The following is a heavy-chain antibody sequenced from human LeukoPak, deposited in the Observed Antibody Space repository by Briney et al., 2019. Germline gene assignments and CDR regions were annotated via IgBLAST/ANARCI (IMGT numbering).Heavy chain of an antibody. D-gene: IGHD6-19*01. CDR2: ICTSGST. CDR1: GGSISSYY. CDR3: ARQYSSGQYYFQY. Sequence: SETLSLTCTVSGGSISSYYWSWIRQPAGKGLEWIGRICTSGSTTYNPSLESRVTMSADTSKNQFSLKLTSVTAADTAVYYCARQYSSGQYYFQYWGQGTLATVSS. J-gene: IGHJ4*02. V-gene: IGHV4-4*07.